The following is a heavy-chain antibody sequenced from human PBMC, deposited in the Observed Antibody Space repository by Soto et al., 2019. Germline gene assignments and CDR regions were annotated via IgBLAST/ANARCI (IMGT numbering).Heavy chain of an antibody. CDR2: IYYSGST. CDR3: AGYSNYGLRFDY. D-gene: IGHD4-4*01. Sequence: SETLSLTCTVSGGSISSGGYYWSWIRQHPGKGLEWIGYIYYSGSTYYNPSLKSRVTISVDTSKNQFSLKLSSVTAADTAVYYCAGYSNYGLRFDYWGQGTLVTVSS. V-gene: IGHV4-31*03. J-gene: IGHJ4*02. CDR1: GGSISSGGYY.